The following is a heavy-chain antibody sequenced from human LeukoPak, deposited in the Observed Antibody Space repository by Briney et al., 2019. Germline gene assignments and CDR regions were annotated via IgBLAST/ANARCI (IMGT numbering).Heavy chain of an antibody. D-gene: IGHD5-24*01. CDR1: GYTFTSDY. Sequence: GASVKVSCKASGYTFTSDYIHWVRQAPGQGLEWLGIINPSGGRTTYGQNFQGRVTMTRDTSTSTVYMELSSLRSEDTAAYYCARGSQFLDYWGQGTLVTVSS. J-gene: IGHJ4*02. CDR3: ARGSQFLDY. CDR2: INPSGGRT. V-gene: IGHV1-46*01.